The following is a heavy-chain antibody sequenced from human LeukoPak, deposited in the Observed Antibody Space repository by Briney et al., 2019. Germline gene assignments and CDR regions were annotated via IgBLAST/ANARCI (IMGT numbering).Heavy chain of an antibody. Sequence: PSETLSLTCAVYGESFSGYYWSWIRQPPGKGLEWMGEINHSGSTNYNPSLKSRVTISVDTSKNQFSLKLSSVTAADTAVYYCARGGGTVVTRRPSRYYMDVWGKGTTVTVSS. J-gene: IGHJ6*03. V-gene: IGHV4-34*01. CDR2: INHSGST. CDR1: GESFSGYY. D-gene: IGHD4-23*01. CDR3: ARGGGTVVTRRPSRYYMDV.